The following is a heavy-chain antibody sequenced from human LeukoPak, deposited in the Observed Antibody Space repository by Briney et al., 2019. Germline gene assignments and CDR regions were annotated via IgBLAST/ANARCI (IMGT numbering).Heavy chain of an antibody. CDR1: GYTFTSYG. Sequence: ASVKVSCKASGYTFTSYGISWVRQAPGQGLEWMGWISAYNGNTNYAQKLQGRVTMTTDTSTSTAYMELRSLRSDDTAVYYCARDSNVLRFLEWLSNPAYYFDYWGQGTLVTVSS. CDR3: ARDSNVLRFLEWLSNPAYYFDY. V-gene: IGHV1-18*01. J-gene: IGHJ4*02. D-gene: IGHD3-3*01. CDR2: ISAYNGNT.